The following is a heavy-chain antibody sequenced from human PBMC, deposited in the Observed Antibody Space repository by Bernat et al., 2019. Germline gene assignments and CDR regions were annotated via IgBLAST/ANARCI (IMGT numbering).Heavy chain of an antibody. CDR2: ISSSSSYI. CDR3: ARDYSGSWVGAFDI. CDR1: GFTFSSYS. D-gene: IGHD1-26*01. J-gene: IGHJ3*02. Sequence: EVQLVESGGGLVKPGGSLRLSCAASGFTFSSYSMNCVRQAPGKGLEWVSSISSSSSYIYYADSVKGRFTISRDNAKNSLYLQMNSLRAEDTAVYYCARDYSGSWVGAFDIWGQGTMVTVSS. V-gene: IGHV3-21*01.